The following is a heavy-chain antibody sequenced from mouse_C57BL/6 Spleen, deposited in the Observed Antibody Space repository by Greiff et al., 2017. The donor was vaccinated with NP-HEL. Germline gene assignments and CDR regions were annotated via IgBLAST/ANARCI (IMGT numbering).Heavy chain of an antibody. CDR2: IYPGDGDT. Sequence: VQLQQFGPELVKPGASVKISCKASGYAFSSSWMNWVKQRPGKGLEWIGRIYPGDGDTNYNGKFKGKATLTADKSSSTAYMQLSSLTSEDSAVYFCARDYYADYWGKGTTLTVSS. J-gene: IGHJ2*01. V-gene: IGHV1-82*01. CDR1: GYAFSSSW. CDR3: ARDYYADY. D-gene: IGHD1-1*01.